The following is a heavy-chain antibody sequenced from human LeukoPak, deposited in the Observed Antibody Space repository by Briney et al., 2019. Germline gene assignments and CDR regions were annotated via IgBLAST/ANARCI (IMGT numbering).Heavy chain of an antibody. CDR3: TTDPIVVEPAAPGLDYGMDV. D-gene: IGHD2-2*01. J-gene: IGHJ6*04. CDR1: VFTLRHAW. CDR2: IKSKTDGRTT. V-gene: IGHV3-15*01. Sequence: GGPLRLSCAPSVFTLRHAWMIGRPQSPGRGVEWVTHIKSKTDGRTTAYAAPLIDKLTSQRDDSKNTLYLQMNSLTTEDTAVYYCTTDPIVVEPAAPGLDYGMDVWGRGTTVTVSS.